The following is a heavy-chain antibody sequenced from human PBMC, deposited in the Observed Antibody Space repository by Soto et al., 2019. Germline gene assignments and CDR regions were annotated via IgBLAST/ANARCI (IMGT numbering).Heavy chain of an antibody. D-gene: IGHD3-9*01. CDR3: ARGPTYYDILTGLFFDY. CDR1: GGSISGGDYY. CDR2: IYYRGST. J-gene: IGHJ4*02. V-gene: IGHV4-30-4*01. Sequence: QVQLQESGPGLVKPSQTLSLTCTVSGGSISGGDYYWSWIRQPPGKGLEWIGYIYYRGSTYYNPSLKSRITISVDTSQNQFSLKLSSVTAADTAVYYCARGPTYYDILTGLFFDYWGQGSLVTVSS.